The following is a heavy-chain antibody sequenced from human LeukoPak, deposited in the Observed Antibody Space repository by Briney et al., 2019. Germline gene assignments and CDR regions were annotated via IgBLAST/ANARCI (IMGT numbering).Heavy chain of an antibody. Sequence: SETLSLTCTVSGGSISSYYWSWIRQPPGKGLEWIGYIYYSGSTNYNPSLKSRVTISVDTSKNQFSLKLSSVTAADTAVYYCARHQFDSSGSHHDAFDIWGQGTMATVSS. CDR3: ARHQFDSSGSHHDAFDI. CDR1: GGSISSYY. D-gene: IGHD3-22*01. CDR2: IYYSGST. J-gene: IGHJ3*02. V-gene: IGHV4-59*01.